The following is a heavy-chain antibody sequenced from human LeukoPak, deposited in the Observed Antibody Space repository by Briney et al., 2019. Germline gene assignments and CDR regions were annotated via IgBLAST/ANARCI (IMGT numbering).Heavy chain of an antibody. CDR1: GYTFTSYY. V-gene: IGHV1-46*01. D-gene: IGHD4-17*01. Sequence: ASVKVSCKASGYTFTSYYMHWVRQAPGQGLEWMGIINPSGGSTSYAQKFQGRVTMTRDMSTSTVYMELSSLRSEDTAVYYCAGAATKPGAVYDYWGQGTLVTVSS. CDR3: AGAATKPGAVYDY. CDR2: INPSGGST. J-gene: IGHJ4*02.